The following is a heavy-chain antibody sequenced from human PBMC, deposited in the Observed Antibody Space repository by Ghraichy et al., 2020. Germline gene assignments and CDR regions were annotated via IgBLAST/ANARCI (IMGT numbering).Heavy chain of an antibody. V-gene: IGHV4-59*01. CDR2: IYFRGST. J-gene: IGHJ6*02. CDR3: ARGGAAPYYYYAMDV. CDR1: GGSISSYY. Sequence: SETLSLTCTVSGGSISSYYWNWIRQPPGKGLEWIGYIYFRGSTNYNPSLKSRVTISVDTSKHQFSLKLSSVTAADTAVYYCARGGAAPYYYYAMDVWGQGTTVTVSS. D-gene: IGHD2-15*01.